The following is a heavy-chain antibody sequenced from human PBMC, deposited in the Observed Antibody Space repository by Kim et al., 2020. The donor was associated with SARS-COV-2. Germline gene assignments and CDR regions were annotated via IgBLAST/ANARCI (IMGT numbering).Heavy chain of an antibody. CDR1: GFTFSGSA. J-gene: IGHJ6*02. Sequence: GGSLRLSCAASGFTFSGSAMHWVRQASGKGLEWVGRIRSKANSYATAYAASVKGRFTISRDDSKNTAYLQMNSLKTEDTAVYYCTRDTIIAAAGTLRGMDVWGQGTTVTVSS. CDR3: TRDTIIAAAGTLRGMDV. CDR2: IRSKANSYAT. V-gene: IGHV3-73*01. D-gene: IGHD6-13*01.